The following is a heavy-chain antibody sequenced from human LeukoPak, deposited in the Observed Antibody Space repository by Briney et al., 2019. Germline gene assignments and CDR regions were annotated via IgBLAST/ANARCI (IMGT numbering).Heavy chain of an antibody. Sequence: GRSLRLSCAASGFTFSSYAMNWVRQAPGKGLEWVAVISQDSSNKYYADSVKGRFTISRDNSKNTLYLQMNSLRAEDTAVYYCATYCGANCQLDYWGQGTLVTVSS. CDR2: ISQDSSNK. CDR1: GFTFSSYA. J-gene: IGHJ4*02. V-gene: IGHV3-30-3*01. D-gene: IGHD2-21*01. CDR3: ATYCGANCQLDY.